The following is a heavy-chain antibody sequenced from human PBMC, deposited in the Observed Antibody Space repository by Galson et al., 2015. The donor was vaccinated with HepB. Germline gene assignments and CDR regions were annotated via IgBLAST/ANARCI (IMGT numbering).Heavy chain of an antibody. V-gene: IGHV5-51*01. CDR2: VYPGDSDT. CDR3: ASSGHNGFAFDI. Sequence: QSGAEVKRPGESLKISCKGSGYNFAVYWIGWVRQMPGKGLEWMGIVYPGDSDTRYSPSFQGQVTISADRSISTAYLQWSSLKASDTAMYYCASSGHNGFAFDIWGQGTMVAVSS. J-gene: IGHJ3*02. CDR1: GYNFAVYW. D-gene: IGHD5-24*01.